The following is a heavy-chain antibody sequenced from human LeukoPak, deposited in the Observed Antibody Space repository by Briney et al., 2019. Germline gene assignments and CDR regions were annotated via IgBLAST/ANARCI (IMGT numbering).Heavy chain of an antibody. CDR3: ASRLVGELPF. V-gene: IGHV3-11*04. Sequence: GGSLRLSCAASGFTFDDYGMSWVRQAPGKGLEWVSYISSSGSTIYYADSVKGRFTISRDNAKNSLYLQMNSLRAEDTAVYYCASRLVGELPFWGQGTLVTVSS. CDR2: ISSSGSTI. CDR1: GFTFDDYG. J-gene: IGHJ4*02. D-gene: IGHD3-10*01.